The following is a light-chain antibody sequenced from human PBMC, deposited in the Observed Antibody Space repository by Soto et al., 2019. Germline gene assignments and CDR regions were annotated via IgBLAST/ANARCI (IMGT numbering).Light chain of an antibody. CDR2: GAS. CDR1: QSVSSN. CDR3: QHYNNWPPYT. Sequence: EILMTQSPATLSVSPGERATLSCRASQSVSSNLASYQQKPGQAPRLLIYGASTRATGIPARFSGSGSGTEFTLTVSSLQSEDFGVYYCQHYNNWPPYTFGQGTNLEIK. V-gene: IGKV3-15*01. J-gene: IGKJ2*01.